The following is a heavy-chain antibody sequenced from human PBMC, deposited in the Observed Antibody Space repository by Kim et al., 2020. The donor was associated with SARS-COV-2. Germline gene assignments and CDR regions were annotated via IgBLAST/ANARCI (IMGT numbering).Heavy chain of an antibody. CDR2: IYSGGST. CDR3: ARWSIAAADNFDY. Sequence: GGSLRLSCAASGFTVSSNYMSWVRQAPGKGLEWVSVIYSGGSTYYADSMKGRFTISRDNSKNTLYLQMNSLRAEDTAVYYCARWSIAAADNFDYWGQGTLVTVSS. J-gene: IGHJ4*02. V-gene: IGHV3-53*01. D-gene: IGHD6-13*01. CDR1: GFTVSSNY.